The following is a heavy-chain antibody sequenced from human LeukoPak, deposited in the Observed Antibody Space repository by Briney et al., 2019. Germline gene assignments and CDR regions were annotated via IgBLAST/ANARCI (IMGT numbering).Heavy chain of an antibody. CDR1: GFTFSDYY. V-gene: IGHV3-11*04. Sequence: GGSLRLSCAASGFTFSDYYMSWIRQAPGKGLEWVSYISSSGSTIYYADSVKGRFTISRDNAKNSLYLQMNSLRAEDTAVYYCARGPLDYGDYDSHYGMDVWGQGTTVTVSS. CDR3: ARGPLDYGDYDSHYGMDV. J-gene: IGHJ6*02. D-gene: IGHD4-17*01. CDR2: ISSSGSTI.